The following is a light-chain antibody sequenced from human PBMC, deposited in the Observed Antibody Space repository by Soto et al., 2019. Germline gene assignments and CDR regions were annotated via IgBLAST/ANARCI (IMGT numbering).Light chain of an antibody. CDR1: ESVSRN. J-gene: IGKJ1*01. Sequence: VMTQSPATLSLSPGDSATLSCRASESVSRNLAWYQQKPGQAPRLLSYGASSRATGIPDRLSGSGSGTDLTLTISRLEPEDFGVYYCQKYGSSSRTFGQGTKVDIK. V-gene: IGKV3-20*01. CDR2: GAS. CDR3: QKYGSSSRT.